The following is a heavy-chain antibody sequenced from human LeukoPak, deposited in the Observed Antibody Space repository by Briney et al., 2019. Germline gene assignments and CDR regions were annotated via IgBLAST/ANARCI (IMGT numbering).Heavy chain of an antibody. Sequence: ASVKVSCKASGYTFTSYAMHWVRQAPGQRLEWMGWINAGNGNTKYSQKFQGRVTITRDTSASTAYMELSSLRSEDTAVYYCAKSGSYLMYYDYWGQGTLVTVSS. D-gene: IGHD1-26*01. V-gene: IGHV1-3*01. CDR3: AKSGSYLMYYDY. CDR1: GYTFTSYA. J-gene: IGHJ4*02. CDR2: INAGNGNT.